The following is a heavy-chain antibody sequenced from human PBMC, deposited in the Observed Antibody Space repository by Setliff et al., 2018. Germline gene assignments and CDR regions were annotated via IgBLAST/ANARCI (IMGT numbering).Heavy chain of an antibody. D-gene: IGHD3-22*01. V-gene: IGHV3-7*01. CDR2: IKQDGSDI. Sequence: GWSLRLSCAASGFTFSTYWMSWVRQTPGKGLEWVANIKQDGSDIKYVDSVKGRFTISRDNAKNSLYLQMNNLRAEDTAVYHCARGARLYETDHHYYGWLDPWGQGTLVTVSS. J-gene: IGHJ5*02. CDR3: ARGARLYETDHHYYGWLDP. CDR1: GFTFSTYW.